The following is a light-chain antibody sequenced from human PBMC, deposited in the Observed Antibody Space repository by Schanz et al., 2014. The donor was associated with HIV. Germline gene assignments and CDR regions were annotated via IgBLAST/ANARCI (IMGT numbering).Light chain of an antibody. V-gene: IGKV1-5*02. CDR2: QAS. CDR3: QQCVTYPYT. CDR1: QSISSD. Sequence: DIQMTQSPSTLSASVGDRVSIICRSSQSISSDLAWYQQKPGSAPVLLIYQASTLETGVPSRFSGSGSGTQFTLTISGLQPDDFATYYCQQCVTYPYTFGQGTRLDVK. J-gene: IGKJ2*01.